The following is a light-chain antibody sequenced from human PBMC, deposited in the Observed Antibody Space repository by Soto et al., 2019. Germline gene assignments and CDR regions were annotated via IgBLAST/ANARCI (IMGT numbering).Light chain of an antibody. V-gene: IGKV3-20*01. CDR3: QQYGSSPPT. J-gene: IGKJ1*01. CDR1: QSVSSSY. CDR2: GAS. Sequence: EIVLTRSPGTLSLSPGERASLSCRASQSVSSSYLAWYQQKPGQAPRLLMYGASSRATGIPDRFSGTGSGTDSTLTISRLEPEDFAVYYCQQYGSSPPTFGQGTKVDIK.